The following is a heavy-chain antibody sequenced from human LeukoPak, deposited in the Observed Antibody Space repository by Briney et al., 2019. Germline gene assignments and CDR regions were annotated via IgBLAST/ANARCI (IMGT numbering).Heavy chain of an antibody. CDR1: GYTFTGYY. CDR3: ARAGGDGYNERVDY. D-gene: IGHD5-24*01. Sequence: EASVKVSCKASGYTFTGYYMHWVRQAPGQGLEWMGWINPNSGGTNYAQKFQGRVTMTRDTSISTAYMELSRLRSDDTAVYYCARAGGDGYNERVDYWGQGTLVTVSS. J-gene: IGHJ4*02. CDR2: INPNSGGT. V-gene: IGHV1-2*02.